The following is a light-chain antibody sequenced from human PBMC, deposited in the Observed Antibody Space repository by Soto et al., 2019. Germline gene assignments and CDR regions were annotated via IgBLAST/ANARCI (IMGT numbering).Light chain of an antibody. CDR3: SSYTSTSTLV. Sequence: QSVLTQPASVSGSPGQSITLSCTGASSDIGSYNYVSWYQQHPGKAPKLLIYDVTKWPSGISNRFSGSKSGNTASLTISGLQAEDEADYYCSSYTSTSTLVFGGGTKLTVL. J-gene: IGLJ2*01. CDR2: DVT. CDR1: SSDIGSYNY. V-gene: IGLV2-14*01.